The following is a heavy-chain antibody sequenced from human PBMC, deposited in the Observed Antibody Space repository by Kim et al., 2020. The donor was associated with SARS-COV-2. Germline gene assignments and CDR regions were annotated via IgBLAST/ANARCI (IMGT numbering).Heavy chain of an antibody. CDR3: VKGGWGNIYDY. Sequence: GGSLRLSCAASGFRLRDSAMSWVRQAPGKGLEWVSAVGRGGDTYHADFVKGRFTISRDTSTNTVYLHISSLRVEDTAVYHCVKGGWGNIYDYWGQGTLVTVPS. D-gene: IGHD3-16*01. J-gene: IGHJ4*02. V-gene: IGHV3-23*01. CDR2: VGRGGDT. CDR1: GFRLRDSA.